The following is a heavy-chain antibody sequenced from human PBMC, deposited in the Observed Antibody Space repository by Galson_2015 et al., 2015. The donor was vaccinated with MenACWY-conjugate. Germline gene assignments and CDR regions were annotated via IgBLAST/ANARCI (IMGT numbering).Heavy chain of an antibody. CDR2: IKKDGSEK. J-gene: IGHJ6*02. CDR3: ARGPYGMDV. V-gene: IGHV3-7*03. Sequence: SLRLSCAASGFTFRNYWMTWVRQAPGKGLEWVASIKKDGSEKYYVDSVKGRFTISRDNAKNSLYLEMNSLRVEDTAVYSCARGPYGMDVWAQGTPLTAPS. CDR1: GFTFRNYW.